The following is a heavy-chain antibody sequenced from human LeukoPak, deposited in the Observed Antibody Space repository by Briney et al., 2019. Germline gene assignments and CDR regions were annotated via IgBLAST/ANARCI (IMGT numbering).Heavy chain of an antibody. CDR3: ARHPLYDSSGYYGVFYDY. J-gene: IGHJ4*02. D-gene: IGHD3-22*01. CDR2: IYYSGST. CDR1: GGSISSYY. V-gene: IGHV4-59*08. Sequence: SETLSLTCTVSGGSISSYYWSWIRQPPGKGLEWIGYIYYSGSTNYNPSLKSRVTISVDTSKNQFSLKLSSVTAADTAVYYRARHPLYDSSGYYGVFYDYWGQGTLVTVSS.